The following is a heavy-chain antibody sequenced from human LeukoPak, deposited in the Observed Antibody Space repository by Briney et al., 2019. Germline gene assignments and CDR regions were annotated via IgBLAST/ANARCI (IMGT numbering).Heavy chain of an antibody. Sequence: GASVKVSCKASGYTFTGYSLHWVRQAPGQGLEWMGIINAVDGGTIYSQSFQGRVTMTRDTSTSTVYMELSSLRSEDTALYFCARELRGNSDYWGQGTLVTVSS. CDR1: GYTFTGYS. CDR2: INAVDGGT. J-gene: IGHJ4*02. CDR3: ARELRGNSDY. V-gene: IGHV1-46*01. D-gene: IGHD4-23*01.